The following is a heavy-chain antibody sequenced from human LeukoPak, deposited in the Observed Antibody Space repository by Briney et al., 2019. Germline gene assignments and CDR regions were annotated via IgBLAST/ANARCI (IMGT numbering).Heavy chain of an antibody. V-gene: IGHV4-4*07. CDR1: GGSISSYY. CDR3: ARDRYYYGSGSAHNWFDP. D-gene: IGHD3-10*01. CDR2: IYTSGST. Sequence: SETLSLTCTVSGGSISSYYWSWIRQPAGKGLEWIGRIYTSGSTNYNPSLKSRVTMSVDTSKNQFSLKLSSVTAADTAVYYCARDRYYYGSGSAHNWFDPWGQGTLVTVSS. J-gene: IGHJ5*02.